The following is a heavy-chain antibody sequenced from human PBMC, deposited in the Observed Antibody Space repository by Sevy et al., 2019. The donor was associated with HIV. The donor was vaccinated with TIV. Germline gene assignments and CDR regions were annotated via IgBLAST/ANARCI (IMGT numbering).Heavy chain of an antibody. V-gene: IGHV3-23*01. Sequence: GGSLRLSCTDSGFSFSSYNMGWVRQAPGKGLEWVSTFTSAGRIYYVDSVKGRLTISRDNSKNTLFLQMNSLRADDSAIYYCAKGELLREGGAYWGQGTLVTVSS. D-gene: IGHD1-26*01. CDR3: AKGELLREGGAY. CDR1: GFSFSSYN. CDR2: FTSAGRI. J-gene: IGHJ4*02.